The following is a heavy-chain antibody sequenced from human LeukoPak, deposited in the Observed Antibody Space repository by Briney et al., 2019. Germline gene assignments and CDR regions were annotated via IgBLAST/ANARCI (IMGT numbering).Heavy chain of an antibody. CDR2: MNPNSGNT. CDR3: ARPNLGLRWTKGAFDI. V-gene: IGHV1-8*01. Sequence: GASVNVSCKASGYTFTSYDINWVRQATGQGLEWMGWMNPNSGNTGYAQKFQGRVTMTRNTSISTAYMELSSLRSEDTAVYYCARPNLGLRWTKGAFDIWGQGTMVTVSS. CDR1: GYTFTSYD. D-gene: IGHD4-23*01. J-gene: IGHJ3*02.